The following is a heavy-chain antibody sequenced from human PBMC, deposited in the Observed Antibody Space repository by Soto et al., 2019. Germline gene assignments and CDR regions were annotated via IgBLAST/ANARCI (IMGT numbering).Heavy chain of an antibody. D-gene: IGHD2-8*01. CDR2: IYPSGNT. CDR3: ARDGCTLNTCGPLDP. V-gene: IGHV4-39*02. CDR1: GGSSSTYS. Sequence: QLQLQESGPGLVEPSETLSLTCAVSGGSSSTYSWAWIRQPPGKGLEWIATIYPSGNTYYNPSLQRRVTISVDTSKSQCSLKVTSVTAADTAMYYCARDGCTLNTCGPLDPWGQGTLVTVSS. J-gene: IGHJ5*02.